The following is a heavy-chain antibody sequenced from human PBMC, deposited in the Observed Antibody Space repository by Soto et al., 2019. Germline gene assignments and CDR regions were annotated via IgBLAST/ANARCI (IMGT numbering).Heavy chain of an antibody. CDR3: ARDPVYYYYMDV. CDR2: INAGNGNT. V-gene: IGHV1-3*01. CDR1: GYTFTSYA. J-gene: IGHJ6*03. Sequence: QVQLVQSGAEVKKPGASVKVSCKASGYTFTSYAMHWVRQAPGQRLEWMGWINAGNGNTKYSQKFQGRVTITRDTSASTAYMELSSRRSEDTAVYYCARDPVYYYYMDVWGKGTTVTVSS.